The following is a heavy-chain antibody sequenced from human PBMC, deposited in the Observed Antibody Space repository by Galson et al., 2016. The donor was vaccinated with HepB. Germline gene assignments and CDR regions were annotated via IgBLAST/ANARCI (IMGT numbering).Heavy chain of an antibody. V-gene: IGHV3-30-3*01. D-gene: IGHD3-22*01. CDR2: ISYDETKE. J-gene: IGHJ6*02. CDR3: ATLAGATTLELLGYYGMDV. CDR1: GFIFRSYA. Sequence: SLRLSCAASGFIFRSYAMYWVRQAPGKGLEWVAVISYDETKEYYADSVKGRFTISRDNSNNMVYLEMNSLRREDTAVYFCATLAGATTLELLGYYGMDVWGQGTTVTVSS.